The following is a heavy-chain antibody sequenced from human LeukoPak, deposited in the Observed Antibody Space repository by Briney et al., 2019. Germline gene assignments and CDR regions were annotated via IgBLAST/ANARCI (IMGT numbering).Heavy chain of an antibody. V-gene: IGHV4-61*02. CDR1: GGSISSGSYY. CDR3: ARLKYYYDSSGYRAEYFQH. J-gene: IGHJ1*01. CDR2: IYTSGST. D-gene: IGHD3-22*01. Sequence: SETLSLTCTVSGGSISSGSYYWSWIRQPAGKGLEWIGRIYTSGSTNYNPSLKSRVTISVDTSKNQFSLKLSSVTAADTAVYYCARLKYYYDSSGYRAEYFQHWGQGTLVTVSS.